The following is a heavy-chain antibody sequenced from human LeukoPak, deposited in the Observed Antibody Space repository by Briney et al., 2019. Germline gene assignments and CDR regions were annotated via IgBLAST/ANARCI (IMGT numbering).Heavy chain of an antibody. J-gene: IGHJ6*02. V-gene: IGHV3-30*18. CDR3: AKDSSYGMDV. CDR1: GFTFSSYG. D-gene: IGHD6-6*01. Sequence: GRSLRLSCAASGFTFSSYGMHWVRQAPGKGLEWVAVISYDGSNKYYADSVKGRFTISRDNSKNTLYLQMNSLRAEDTAVYYCAKDSSYGMDVWGQGTTVTVSS. CDR2: ISYDGSNK.